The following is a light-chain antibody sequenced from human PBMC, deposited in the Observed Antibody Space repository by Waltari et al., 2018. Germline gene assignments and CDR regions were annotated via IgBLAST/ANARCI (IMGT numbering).Light chain of an antibody. V-gene: IGKV4-1*01. Sequence: DIVMTQSPDSLAVFLGERATINCKSSQSVLYSSNNKNYLAWYQQKPGQPPKRLIYWASTRESGVPDRFSGSGSGTDFTLTISSLQAEDVAVYYCQQYYSTPITFGQGTRLEIK. CDR1: QSVLYSSNNKNY. J-gene: IGKJ5*01. CDR3: QQYYSTPIT. CDR2: WAS.